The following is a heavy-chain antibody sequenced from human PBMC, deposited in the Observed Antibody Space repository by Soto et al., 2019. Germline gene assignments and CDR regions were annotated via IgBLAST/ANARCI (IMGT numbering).Heavy chain of an antibody. D-gene: IGHD6-6*01. CDR2: ISGSGGST. Sequence: GSLRLSCAASGFTFSSYGMNWVRQAPEKGLEWVSAISGSGGSTYYADSVKGRFTISRDNSKNTLYLQMNSLRAEDTAVYYCAKGRSSGFYYYMDVWGKGTTVTVSS. CDR1: GFTFSSYG. V-gene: IGHV3-23*01. CDR3: AKGRSSGFYYYMDV. J-gene: IGHJ6*03.